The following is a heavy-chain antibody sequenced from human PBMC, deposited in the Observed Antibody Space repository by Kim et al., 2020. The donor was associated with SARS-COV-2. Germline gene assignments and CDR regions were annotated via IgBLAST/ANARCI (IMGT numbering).Heavy chain of an antibody. CDR1: GYTFTSYA. CDR2: INTNTGNP. V-gene: IGHV7-4-1*02. CDR3: ASGYDILTGWTRDDAFDI. D-gene: IGHD3-9*01. Sequence: ASVKVSCKASGYTFTSYAMNWVRQAPGQGLEWMGWINTNTGNPTYAQGFTGRFVFSWDTSVSTAYLQISSLKSDDTAVYYCASGYDILTGWTRDDAFDIWGQGTMVTVSS. J-gene: IGHJ3*02.